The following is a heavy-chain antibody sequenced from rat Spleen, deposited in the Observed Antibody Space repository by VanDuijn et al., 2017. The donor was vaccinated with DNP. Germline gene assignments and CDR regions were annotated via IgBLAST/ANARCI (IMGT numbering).Heavy chain of an antibody. CDR2: ISYNGGTP. CDR1: GFTFSDYY. V-gene: IGHV5-7*01. J-gene: IGHJ4*01. Sequence: EVLLVESDGGLVQPGRSLKLSCAVSGFTFSDYYMAWVRQAPAKGLEWVATISYNGGTPYYRDSVKGRFTISRDNAQSTLYLQMDSLRSEDTATYYCTRHRTSRPYYYAMDAWGQGASVTGSS. CDR3: TRHRTSRPYYYAMDA. D-gene: IGHD1-8*01.